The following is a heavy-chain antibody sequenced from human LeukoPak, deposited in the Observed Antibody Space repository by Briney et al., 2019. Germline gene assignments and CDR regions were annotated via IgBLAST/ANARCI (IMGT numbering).Heavy chain of an antibody. D-gene: IGHD3-9*01. Sequence: ASVKVSCKASGYTFTGYYMHWVRQAPGQGLEWMGWINPNSGGTNYAQKFQGRVTMTRDTSISTAYMELSRLRSDDTAVYYCARGPYYDILTGYASGWFDPWGRGTLVTVSS. CDR1: GYTFTGYY. CDR2: INPNSGGT. V-gene: IGHV1-2*02. CDR3: ARGPYYDILTGYASGWFDP. J-gene: IGHJ5*02.